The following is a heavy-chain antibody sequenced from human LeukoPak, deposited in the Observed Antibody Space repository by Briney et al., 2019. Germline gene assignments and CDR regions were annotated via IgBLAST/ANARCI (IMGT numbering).Heavy chain of an antibody. D-gene: IGHD3-10*01. J-gene: IGHJ4*02. CDR2: ITGDNKA. V-gene: IGHV3-48*01. Sequence: GGSLRLSCVASGFAYDHCSMNWVRQAPGKELEWLSYITGDNKAYYADSLKGRFVISRDNAKNSVYLQMNSLSVEDTAVYYCVRGGVADGNYFGDWGQGTVVTVSS. CDR3: VRGGVADGNYFGD. CDR1: GFAYDHCS.